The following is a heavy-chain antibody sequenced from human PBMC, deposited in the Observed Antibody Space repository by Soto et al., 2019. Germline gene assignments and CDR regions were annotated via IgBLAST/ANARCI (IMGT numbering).Heavy chain of an antibody. D-gene: IGHD2-15*01. CDR2: INHSGST. CDR3: GPRGVVADPSGD. Sequence: SETLSLTCAVYDGSFSDIYWTWIRQRPGKGLEWIGEINHSGSTNYNPSLESRVAISVDTSKNQFSLNLTSVTAADTAVYDCGPRGVVADPSGDWGQGSQVTVSS. J-gene: IGHJ4*02. V-gene: IGHV4-34*01. CDR1: DGSFSDIY.